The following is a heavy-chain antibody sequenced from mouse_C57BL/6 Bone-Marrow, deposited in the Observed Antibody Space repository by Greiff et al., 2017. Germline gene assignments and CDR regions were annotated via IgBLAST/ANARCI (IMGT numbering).Heavy chain of an antibody. CDR2: IYPGDGDT. V-gene: IGHV1-82*01. CDR3: ARSRGG. Sequence: QVQLQQPGPELVKPGASVKISCKASGYAFSSSWMNWVKQRPGKGLEWIGRIYPGDGDTNYNGKFKGKATLTADKSSSTAYMQLSSLTSEDSAVYFCARSRGGWGQGTTLTVSS. CDR1: GYAFSSSW. J-gene: IGHJ2*01.